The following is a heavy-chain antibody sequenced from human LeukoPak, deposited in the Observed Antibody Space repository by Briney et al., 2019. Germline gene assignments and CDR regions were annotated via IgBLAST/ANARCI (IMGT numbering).Heavy chain of an antibody. J-gene: IGHJ4*02. D-gene: IGHD3-16*02. CDR3: ARSYDYVWGSYRNFDY. CDR2: IYYSGST. CDR1: GGSISSSSYY. V-gene: IGHV4-39*01. Sequence: PSETLSLTCTVSGGSISSSSYYWGWIRRPPGKGPEWIGSIYYSGSTYYNPSLKSRVTISVDTSKNQFSLKLSSVTAADTAVYYCARSYDYVWGSYRNFDYWGQGTLVTVSS.